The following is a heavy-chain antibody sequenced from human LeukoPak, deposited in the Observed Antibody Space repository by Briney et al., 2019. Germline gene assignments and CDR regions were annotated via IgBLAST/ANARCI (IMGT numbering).Heavy chain of an antibody. J-gene: IGHJ4*02. V-gene: IGHV3-23*01. CDR1: GFIFRNYA. CDR3: AKESGALGAPLYDY. D-gene: IGHD4/OR15-4a*01. Sequence: GGSLRLSCVASGFIFRNYAMSWVRQAPGEGLEWVSGISDNGGGTYYADSLKGRFTISRDNSKNMLYLQMNSLRDEDTAVYYCAKESGALGAPLYDYWGRGTLVTVSS. CDR2: ISDNGGGT.